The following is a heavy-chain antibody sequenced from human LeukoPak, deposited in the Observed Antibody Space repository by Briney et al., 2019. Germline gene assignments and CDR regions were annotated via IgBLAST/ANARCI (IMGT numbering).Heavy chain of an antibody. CDR1: GGSITSNSFY. V-gene: IGHV4-39*01. Sequence: PSETLSLTCTVSGGSITSNSFYWGWIRQPPGKGLEWIGTVYRTGITHYTPSLKSRISISVDTSKNHFSLNLNSVTAADTALYYCVRHGTLTDHSISYWGQGILVTVSS. CDR2: VYRTGIT. CDR3: VRHGTLTDHSISY. J-gene: IGHJ4*02. D-gene: IGHD1-1*01.